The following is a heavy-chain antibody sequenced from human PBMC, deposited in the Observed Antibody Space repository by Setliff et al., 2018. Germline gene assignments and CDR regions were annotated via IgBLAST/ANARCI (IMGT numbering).Heavy chain of an antibody. CDR1: GYSFTSYG. D-gene: IGHD2-2*01. J-gene: IGHJ4*02. V-gene: IGHV1-18*04. Sequence: GASVKVSCKASGYSFTSYGITWVRQAPGQGLEWMGWISPYNGDTRFQQKFQGRVTVTTDYPAPVKDRFTISRDDSKNTVYLQMNSLKADDTAVYYCALAYCRSTTCHPLYYWGQGTLVTVSS. CDR2: ISPYNGDT. CDR3: MNSLKADDTAVYYCALAYCRSTTCHPLYY.